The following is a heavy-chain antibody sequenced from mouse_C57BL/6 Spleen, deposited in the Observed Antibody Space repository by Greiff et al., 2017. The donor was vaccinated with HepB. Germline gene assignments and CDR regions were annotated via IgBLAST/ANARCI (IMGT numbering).Heavy chain of an antibody. CDR2: INYDGSST. CDR3: ARADYDFLFAY. V-gene: IGHV5-16*01. Sequence: EVMLVESEGGLVQPGSSMKLSCTASGFTFSDYYMAWVRQVPEKGLEWVANINYDGSSTYYLDSLKSRFIISRDNAKNILYLQMSSLKSEDTATYYCARADYDFLFAYWGQGTLVTVSA. CDR1: GFTFSDYY. J-gene: IGHJ3*01. D-gene: IGHD2-4*01.